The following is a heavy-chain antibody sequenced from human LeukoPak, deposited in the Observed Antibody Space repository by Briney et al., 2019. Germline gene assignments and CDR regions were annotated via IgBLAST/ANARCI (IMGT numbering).Heavy chain of an antibody. CDR1: GFTFRNFW. Sequence: GGSLRLSCVASGFTFRNFWMHWVRQAPGKGLVWVSRLNSDGSYISYADSVKGRFTISRDNAKNTLYLQMNSLSAEDTAVYYCAKDRGTMVYAGFDFWGQGTLVTVSS. CDR2: LNSDGSYI. V-gene: IGHV3-74*01. D-gene: IGHD2-8*01. CDR3: AKDRGTMVYAGFDF. J-gene: IGHJ4*02.